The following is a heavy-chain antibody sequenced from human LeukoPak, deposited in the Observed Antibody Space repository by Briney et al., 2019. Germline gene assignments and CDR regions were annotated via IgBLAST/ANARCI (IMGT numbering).Heavy chain of an antibody. J-gene: IGHJ1*01. CDR3: ARGRGITMIVASTRYFQH. V-gene: IGHV4-34*01. Sequence: PSETLSLTCAVYGGSFSGYYWSWIRQPPGKGLEWIGEINHSGSTNYNPSLKSRVTISVDTSKNQFSLKLSSVTAADTAAYYCARGRGITMIVASTRYFQHWGQGTLVTVSS. D-gene: IGHD3-22*01. CDR2: INHSGST. CDR1: GGSFSGYY.